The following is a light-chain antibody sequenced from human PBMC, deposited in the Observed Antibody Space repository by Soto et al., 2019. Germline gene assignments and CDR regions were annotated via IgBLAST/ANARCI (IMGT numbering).Light chain of an antibody. CDR2: AVS. CDR1: SSDVGGYNY. Sequence: QSALTQPASVSGSPGQSITILCTGTSSDVGGYNYVSWYQQHPGKAPQLMIYAVSNRPSGVSNRFSAPKSGNTASLTISGLQTEDEAENYCSSYTGSSTHVFGSGTKVTVL. V-gene: IGLV2-14*01. J-gene: IGLJ1*01. CDR3: SSYTGSSTHV.